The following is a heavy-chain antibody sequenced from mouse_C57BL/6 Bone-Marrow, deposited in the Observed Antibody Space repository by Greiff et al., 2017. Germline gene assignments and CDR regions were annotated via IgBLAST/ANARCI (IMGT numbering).Heavy chain of an antibody. D-gene: IGHD1-1*02. Sequence: EVQGVESGEGLVKPGGSLKLSCAASGFTFSSYAMSWVRQTPEKRLEWVAYISSGGDYIYYADTVKGRFTITRDNARNTLYLQMSSLKSEDTAMYYCTRARKGGVFDYWGQGTTLTVSS. CDR1: GFTFSSYA. CDR3: TRARKGGVFDY. CDR2: ISSGGDYI. V-gene: IGHV5-9-1*02. J-gene: IGHJ2*01.